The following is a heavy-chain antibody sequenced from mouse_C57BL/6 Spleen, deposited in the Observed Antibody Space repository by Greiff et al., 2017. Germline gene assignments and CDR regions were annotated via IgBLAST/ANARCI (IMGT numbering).Heavy chain of an antibody. CDR1: GYTFTDYY. CDR3: ARGGDYFDV. CDR2: IYPGSGNT. Sequence: QVQLQQSGAELVRPGASVKLSCKASGYTFTDYYINWVKQRPGQGLEWIARIYPGSGNTSYNEKFKGKATLTAEKSSSTAYMQLSSLTSEDSAVYFCARGGDYFDVWGTGTTVTVSS. J-gene: IGHJ1*03. V-gene: IGHV1-76*01.